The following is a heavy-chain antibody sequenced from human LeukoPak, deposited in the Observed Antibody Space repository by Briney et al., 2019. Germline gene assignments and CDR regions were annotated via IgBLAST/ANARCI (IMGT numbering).Heavy chain of an antibody. CDR1: GGSICGSNYY. D-gene: IGHD6-6*01. CDR3: ARHSSAARPNFDY. Sequence: PSETLSLTCTVSGGSICGSNYYWGWIRQPPGKGLEWIGSIYYSGTTYYNPSLKSRVTISVDTSKNQFSLEVTSMTAADTAVYYCARHSSAARPNFDYWGQGTLVTVSS. CDR2: IYYSGTT. J-gene: IGHJ4*02. V-gene: IGHV4-39*01.